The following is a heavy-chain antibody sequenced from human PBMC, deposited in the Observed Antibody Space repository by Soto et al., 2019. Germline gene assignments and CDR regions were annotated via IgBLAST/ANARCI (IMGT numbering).Heavy chain of an antibody. CDR3: ARVGPDDGAYGNFDF. D-gene: IGHD4-17*01. CDR2: IIPILGIA. V-gene: IGHV1-69*02. CDR1: GGTFSSYT. J-gene: IGHJ4*02. Sequence: QVQLVQSGAEVKKPGSSVKVSCKASGGTFSSYTISWVRQAPGQGLEWMGTIIPILGIANYAQKFQGRVTISADKSTSTAYMELSSLRSEDTAVYYCARVGPDDGAYGNFDFWGQGTLVTVSS.